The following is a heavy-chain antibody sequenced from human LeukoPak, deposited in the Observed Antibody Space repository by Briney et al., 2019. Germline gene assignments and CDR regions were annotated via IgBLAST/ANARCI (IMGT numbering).Heavy chain of an antibody. CDR2: INPSGGST. D-gene: IGHD3-22*01. CDR1: GYTFTSYY. V-gene: IGHV1-46*01. CDR3: AREGYYDSSGYSGHNRFDP. Sequence: ASVKVSFKASGYTFTSYYMHWVRQAPGQGLEWMGIINPSGGSTSYAQKFQGRVTMTRDTSTSTVYMELSSLRSEDTAVYYCAREGYYDSSGYSGHNRFDPWGQGTLVTVSS. J-gene: IGHJ5*02.